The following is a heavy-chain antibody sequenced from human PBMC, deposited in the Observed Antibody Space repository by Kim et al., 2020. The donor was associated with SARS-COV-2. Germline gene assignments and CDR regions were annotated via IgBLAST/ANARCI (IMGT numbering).Heavy chain of an antibody. Sequence: GGSLRLSCAASGFTFSSYAMSWVRQAPGKGLEWVSAISGSGGSTYYADSVKGRFTISRDNSKNTLYLQMNSLRAEDTAVYYCAKDSRDYDFWSGYSHNRLDYWGQGTLVTVSS. CDR1: GFTFSSYA. V-gene: IGHV3-23*01. J-gene: IGHJ4*02. D-gene: IGHD3-3*01. CDR2: ISGSGGST. CDR3: AKDSRDYDFWSGYSHNRLDY.